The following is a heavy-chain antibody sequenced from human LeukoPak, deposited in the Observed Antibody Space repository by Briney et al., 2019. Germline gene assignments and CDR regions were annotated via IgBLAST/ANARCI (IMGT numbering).Heavy chain of an antibody. V-gene: IGHV4-4*07. CDR3: ARARGSSWPQVYYYYGMDV. Sequence: SDTLSLTCIVSGCSISSYYWSWIRQPAGKGLEWIGRIYTSGTTNYNPSLKRRVTISVNTSKNQFSLKLSSVTAADTAVYYWARARGSSWPQVYYYYGMDVWGQGTTVTVSS. CDR1: GCSISSYY. CDR2: IYTSGTT. J-gene: IGHJ6*02. D-gene: IGHD6-13*01.